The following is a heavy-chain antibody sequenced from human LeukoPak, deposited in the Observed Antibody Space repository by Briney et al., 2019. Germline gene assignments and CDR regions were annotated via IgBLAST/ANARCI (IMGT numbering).Heavy chain of an antibody. J-gene: IGHJ5*02. V-gene: IGHV4-59*01. CDR1: GDSISSYY. Sequence: PSETLSLTCTVSGDSISSYYWGWIRQPPGKGLEWIGHIFYSGSTYYNPSLKSRVTISVDTSKNQFSLKLTSAIAADTAVYYCATRRAQKSSFGEDNWFDPWGQGTLVTVSS. D-gene: IGHD3-10*01. CDR2: IFYSGST. CDR3: ATRRAQKSSFGEDNWFDP.